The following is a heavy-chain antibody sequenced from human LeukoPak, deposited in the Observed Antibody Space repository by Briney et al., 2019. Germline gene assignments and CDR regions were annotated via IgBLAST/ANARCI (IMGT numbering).Heavy chain of an antibody. V-gene: IGHV3-49*03. CDR1: GFTFSTYV. J-gene: IGHJ4*02. Sequence: GGSLRLSCAASGFTFSTYVMSWFRQAPGKGLEWVGFIRSKAYGGTTEYAASVKGRFTISRDDSKSIAYLQMNSLKTEDTAVYYCTSLRFRSSPHPAAPLYWGQGTLVTVSS. D-gene: IGHD2-2*01. CDR3: TSLRFRSSPHPAAPLY. CDR2: IRSKAYGGTT.